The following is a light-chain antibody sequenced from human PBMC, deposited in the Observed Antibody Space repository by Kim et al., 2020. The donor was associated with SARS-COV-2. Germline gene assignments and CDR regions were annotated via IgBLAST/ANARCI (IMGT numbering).Light chain of an antibody. CDR2: GKN. V-gene: IGLV3-19*01. CDR1: SLRSYY. Sequence: SSELTQDPDVSVALGQTVRITCQGDSLRSYYASWYQQKPGQAPVLVIYGKNNRPSGIPDRFSGSSSGNTASLTITGAQAEDEADYYCNSRDSSGNHQVFG. J-gene: IGLJ2*01. CDR3: NSRDSSGNHQV.